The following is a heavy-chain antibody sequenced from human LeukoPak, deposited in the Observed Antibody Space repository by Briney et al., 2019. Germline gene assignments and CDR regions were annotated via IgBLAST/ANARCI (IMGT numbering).Heavy chain of an antibody. J-gene: IGHJ4*02. CDR1: GFTFSSYS. Sequence: PGGSLRLSCAASGFTFSSYSMNWVRQAPGKGLEWVANIKQDGSDKYYVDSVKGRFTISRDNAKNSLYLQMNSLRAEDTAVYYCARDPGYYDSSGYYSSPLDYWGQGTLVTVSS. CDR2: IKQDGSDK. V-gene: IGHV3-7*01. D-gene: IGHD3-22*01. CDR3: ARDPGYYDSSGYYSSPLDY.